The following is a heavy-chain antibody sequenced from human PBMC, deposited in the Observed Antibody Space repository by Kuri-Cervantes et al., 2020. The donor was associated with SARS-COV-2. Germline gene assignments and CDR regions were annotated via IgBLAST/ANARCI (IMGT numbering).Heavy chain of an antibody. J-gene: IGHJ6*03. Sequence: GGSLRLSCAASGFTFSRHGMHWVRQAPGKGLEWVAVISYDESIENYADSVKGRFTISRDNSKNMVYLQMDSLRAEDTAVYYCAKGREGVVPATILGLGYFLYFSMDVWGKGTSVTVSS. CDR1: GFTFSRHG. CDR2: ISYDESIE. D-gene: IGHD2-2*01. CDR3: AKGREGVVPATILGLGYFLYFSMDV. V-gene: IGHV3-30*18.